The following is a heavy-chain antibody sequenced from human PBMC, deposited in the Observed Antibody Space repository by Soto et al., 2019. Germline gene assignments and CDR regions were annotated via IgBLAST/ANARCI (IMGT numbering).Heavy chain of an antibody. CDR2: MHYSGSA. Sequence: QMQLQESGPGLVKPSQTLSLTCTVSGGSITSGNYYWGWIRQPPGKDLEWIGYMHYSGSAFYTPSLKSRATISVDTSKNQFSLKLTSVTAADTAVYYCAKVEVEGYSYGFVDYWGQGTVITVS. D-gene: IGHD5-18*01. CDR1: GGSITSGNYY. J-gene: IGHJ4*02. CDR3: AKVEVEGYSYGFVDY. V-gene: IGHV4-30-4*01.